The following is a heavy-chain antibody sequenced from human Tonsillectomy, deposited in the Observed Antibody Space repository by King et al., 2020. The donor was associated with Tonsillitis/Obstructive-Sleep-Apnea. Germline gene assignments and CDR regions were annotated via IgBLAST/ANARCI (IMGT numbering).Heavy chain of an antibody. J-gene: IGHJ3*02. CDR1: GFTVSSNY. Sequence: VQLVESGGGLIQPGGSLRLSCAASGFTVSSNYMSWVRQAPGKGLEWVSVIYSGGSTYYADSVKGRFTISRDNSKNTLYLQMNSLRAEDTAVYYCARGDSSGYPIQDACDIWGQGTMVTVSS. CDR2: IYSGGST. V-gene: IGHV3-53*01. CDR3: ARGDSSGYPIQDACDI. D-gene: IGHD3-22*01.